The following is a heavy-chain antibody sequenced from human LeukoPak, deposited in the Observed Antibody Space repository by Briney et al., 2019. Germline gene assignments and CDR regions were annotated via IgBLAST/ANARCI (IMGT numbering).Heavy chain of an antibody. V-gene: IGHV3-15*01. CDR3: TLPWGSGSYYDY. J-gene: IGHJ4*02. Sequence: PGGSLRLSCAGSGFTFSSYSMSWVRQAPGKGLEWVGHIKSKTDGGTTDYAAPVKGRFTISRDDSKNTLFLQMNSLKTEDTAVYYCTLPWGSGSYYDYWGQGTLVTVSS. CDR1: GFTFSSYS. D-gene: IGHD3-10*01. CDR2: IKSKTDGGTT.